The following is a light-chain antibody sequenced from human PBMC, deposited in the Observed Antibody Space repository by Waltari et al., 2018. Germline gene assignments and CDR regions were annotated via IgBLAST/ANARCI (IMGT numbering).Light chain of an antibody. V-gene: IGLV2-14*01. CDR1: SSDVGGYNY. CDR3: SSYTSSSTL. CDR2: EVS. J-gene: IGLJ2*01. Sequence: QSALTQPASVSGSPGQSITISCTGTSSDVGGYNYVSWYQQHPGKAPKLMIYEVSNRPAGFSNRFSVSESGNTASLTISGLQAEDEAVYYCSSYTSSSTLIGGGTKLTVL.